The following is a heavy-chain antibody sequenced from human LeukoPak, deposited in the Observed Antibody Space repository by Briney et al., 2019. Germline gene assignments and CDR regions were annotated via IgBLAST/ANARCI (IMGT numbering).Heavy chain of an antibody. CDR3: ARLPGDSSSLWKYYYYYYMDV. D-gene: IGHD6-13*01. CDR1: GYTFTSYG. J-gene: IGHJ6*03. CDR2: ISAYNGNT. V-gene: IGHV1-18*01. Sequence: ASVKVSCKASGYTFTSYGISWVRQAPGQGLEWMGWISAYNGNTNYAQKLQGRVTMTTDTSTSTAYMELRSLRSDDTAVYYCARLPGDSSSLWKYYYYYYMDVWGKGTTVTVSS.